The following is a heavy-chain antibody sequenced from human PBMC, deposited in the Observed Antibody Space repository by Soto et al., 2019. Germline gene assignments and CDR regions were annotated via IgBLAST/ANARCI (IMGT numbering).Heavy chain of an antibody. Sequence: PGGSLRLSCAASGFTFSNAWMSWVRQAPWKGLEWVGRIRTKGDGGTTEYAAPVKGRFTISRDDSKNTLFLQMNSLKADDTAVYYCISDLAGGYFYYYGIVVWGQGTTVTVSS. D-gene: IGHD3-10*01. J-gene: IGHJ6*02. CDR1: GFTFSNAW. V-gene: IGHV3-15*05. CDR3: ISDLAGGYFYYYGIVV. CDR2: IRTKGDGGTT.